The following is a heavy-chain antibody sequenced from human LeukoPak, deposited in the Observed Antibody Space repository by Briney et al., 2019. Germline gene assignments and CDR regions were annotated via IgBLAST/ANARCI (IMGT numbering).Heavy chain of an antibody. D-gene: IGHD6-19*01. CDR1: GYTFTSYY. Sequence: ASVKVSCKASGYTFTSYYMHWVRQAPGQGLEWMGIINPSDGSTGYAQKLQGRVTMTTDTSTSTAYMELRSLRSDDTALYYCARFGLGKHIEVAGIPFDIWGQGTMVTVSS. J-gene: IGHJ3*02. V-gene: IGHV1-46*01. CDR3: ARFGLGKHIEVAGIPFDI. CDR2: INPSDGST.